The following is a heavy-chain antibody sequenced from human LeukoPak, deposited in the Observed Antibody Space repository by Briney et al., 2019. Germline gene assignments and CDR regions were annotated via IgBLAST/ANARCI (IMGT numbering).Heavy chain of an antibody. CDR2: IKQDGSEK. CDR1: GFTFSSYW. CDR3: ASYCSGGSCYSNDAFDI. D-gene: IGHD2-15*01. J-gene: IGHJ3*02. V-gene: IGHV3-7*01. Sequence: PGGSLRLSCAASGFTFSSYWMSWVRQAPGKGLEWVANIKQDGSEKYYVDSVKGRFTISRDNAKNSLYLQMSSLRAEDTAVYYCASYCSGGSCYSNDAFDIWGQGTMVTVSS.